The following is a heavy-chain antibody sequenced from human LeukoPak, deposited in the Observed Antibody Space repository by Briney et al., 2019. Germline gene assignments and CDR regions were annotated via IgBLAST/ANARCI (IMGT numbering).Heavy chain of an antibody. D-gene: IGHD3-10*01. Sequence: GGSLRLSCAASGFTFSSYAMSWVRQAPGKGLEWVSAISGSGGSTYCADSVKGRFTISRDNSKNTLYLQMNSLRAEDTAVYYCAKDPHYYGSGSFDYWGQGTLVTVSS. CDR2: ISGSGGST. CDR3: AKDPHYYGSGSFDY. V-gene: IGHV3-23*01. CDR1: GFTFSSYA. J-gene: IGHJ4*02.